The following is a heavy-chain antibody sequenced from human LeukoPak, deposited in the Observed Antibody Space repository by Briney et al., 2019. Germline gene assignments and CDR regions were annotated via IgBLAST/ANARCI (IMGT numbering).Heavy chain of an antibody. D-gene: IGHD2-15*01. J-gene: IGHJ3*02. CDR1: GYSFTSYW. CDR2: IYPGDSDT. Sequence: GESLKISCKGSGYSFTSYWIGWVRQMPGKGLEWMGIIYPGDSDTRYSPSFQGQVTISADKSISTAYLQWSSLKASDTAMYYCARQGLAAEVWDAFDIWGQGTMVTVSS. CDR3: ARQGLAAEVWDAFDI. V-gene: IGHV5-51*01.